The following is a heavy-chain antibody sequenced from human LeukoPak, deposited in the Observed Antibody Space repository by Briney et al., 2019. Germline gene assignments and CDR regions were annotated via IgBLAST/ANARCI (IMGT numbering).Heavy chain of an antibody. CDR3: ASFGTAFDS. J-gene: IGHJ4*02. CDR2: IYQSGST. CDR1: GGSISSSKW. D-gene: IGHD6-13*01. V-gene: IGHV4-4*02. Sequence: KPSETLSLTCAVSGGSISSSKWWSWVRQPPGKGLEWIGEIYQSGSTNYNPSLTSRVTISVDKSKNQSPLKRSSVTAADTAVNYWASFGTAFDSWGQGTLVTASP.